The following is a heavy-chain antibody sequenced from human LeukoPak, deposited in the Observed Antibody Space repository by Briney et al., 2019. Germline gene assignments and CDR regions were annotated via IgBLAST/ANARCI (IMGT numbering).Heavy chain of an antibody. J-gene: IGHJ4*02. V-gene: IGHV3-49*03. CDR1: GFNFGDYA. CDR3: TRDEYGYGSNFFDY. D-gene: IGHD5-18*01. CDR2: ITNKAFGGTA. Sequence: GGSLRLSCTTSGFNFGDYAMSWFRQAPEKGLEEVGFITNKAFGGTAEYAASVKGRFTISRDDSRSTAYLQMDNVRPEDTGIYYCTRDEYGYGSNFFDYWGQGTLVTVST.